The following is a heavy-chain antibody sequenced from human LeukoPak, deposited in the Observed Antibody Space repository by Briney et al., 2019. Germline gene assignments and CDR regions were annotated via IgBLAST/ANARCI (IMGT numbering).Heavy chain of an antibody. CDR3: ASLDSGWFDY. J-gene: IGHJ4*02. Sequence: KPSETLSLTCTVSGGSISSYYWSWIRQPPGKGLEWIGYIYYSGSTNYNPSLESRVTISVDTSKNQFSLKLSSVTAADTAVYYCASLDSGWFDYWGQGTLVTVSS. D-gene: IGHD5-12*01. CDR2: IYYSGST. CDR1: GGSISSYY. V-gene: IGHV4-59*01.